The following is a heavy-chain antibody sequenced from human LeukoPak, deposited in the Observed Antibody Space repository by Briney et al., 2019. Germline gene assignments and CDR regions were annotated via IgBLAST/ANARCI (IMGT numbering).Heavy chain of an antibody. J-gene: IGHJ4*02. V-gene: IGHV1-69*13. Sequence: ASVKVSCKASGGTFSSYTISWVRQAPGQGLEWMGGIIPIFGTANYAQKFQGRVTITADESTSTAYMELSSLRSEDTAVYYCAREVEYSGSYFDYWGRGTLVTVSS. D-gene: IGHD6-6*01. CDR2: IIPIFGTA. CDR3: AREVEYSGSYFDY. CDR1: GGTFSSYT.